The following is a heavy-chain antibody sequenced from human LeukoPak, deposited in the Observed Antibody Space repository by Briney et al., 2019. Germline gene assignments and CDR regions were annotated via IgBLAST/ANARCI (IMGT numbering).Heavy chain of an antibody. CDR1: AFTFSNYA. Sequence: PGGSLRLSCAASAFTFSNYAMRWVRQAPGKGLEWVSGISGSGDSTYYADSVKGRFTISRDNAKNSLYLQMNSLRAEDTAVYYCAELGITMIGGVWGKGTTVTISS. CDR3: AELGITMIGGV. V-gene: IGHV3-23*01. CDR2: ISGSGDST. D-gene: IGHD3-10*02. J-gene: IGHJ6*04.